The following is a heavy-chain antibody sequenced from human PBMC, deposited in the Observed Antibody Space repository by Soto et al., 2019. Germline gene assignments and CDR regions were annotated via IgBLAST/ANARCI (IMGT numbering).Heavy chain of an antibody. D-gene: IGHD3-16*01. J-gene: IGHJ5*02. V-gene: IGHV3-30-3*01. CDR3: ARELMLNWFDP. Sequence: QVQLVESGGGVVQPERSLRLSCAASGFTFSSYAMHWVRQAPGKGLEWVAVISYDGSNKYYADSVKGRFTISRDNSKNTLYLQMNSLRAEDTAVYYCARELMLNWFDPWGQGTLVTVSS. CDR2: ISYDGSNK. CDR1: GFTFSSYA.